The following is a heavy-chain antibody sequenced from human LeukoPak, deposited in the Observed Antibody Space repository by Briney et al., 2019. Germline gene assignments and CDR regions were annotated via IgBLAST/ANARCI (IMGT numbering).Heavy chain of an antibody. V-gene: IGHV3-23*01. CDR2: ISGSGGST. CDR1: GFTFSIYA. CDR3: AKPTSISGSHGVFDY. J-gene: IGHJ4*02. Sequence: PGGSLRLSCTASGFTFSIYATSGARQAPGKAREWVSAISGSGGSTYYADSVKGRFTISRDNSKNTLYLQMNSLRAEDTAVYYCAKPTSISGSHGVFDYWGQGTLVTVSS. D-gene: IGHD1-26*01.